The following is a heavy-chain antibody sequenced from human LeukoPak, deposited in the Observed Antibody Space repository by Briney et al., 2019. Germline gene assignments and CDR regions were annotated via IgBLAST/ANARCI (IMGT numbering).Heavy chain of an antibody. CDR2: ISCSCGST. J-gene: IGHJ6*01. CDR3: AKGTEFYYGMDV. V-gene: IGHV3-23*01. CDR1: GFPLRSHA. Sequence: PGGSLRLSRAASGFPLRSHAMSWVPQAPGKGLEGVSAISCSCGSTYYADSVKGRFTISRDNSKNTLYLQMNSLRAEDTAVYYCAKGTEFYYGMDVWGERATVSVS.